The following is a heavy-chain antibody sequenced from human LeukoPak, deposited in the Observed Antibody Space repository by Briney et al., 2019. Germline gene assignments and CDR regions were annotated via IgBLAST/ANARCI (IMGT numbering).Heavy chain of an antibody. CDR1: GFTFSNSA. CDR2: ISGSGGST. Sequence: PGGSLRLSCAASGFTFSNSAMTWVRQAPGKGLEWVSAISGSGGSTYYAHSVKGRFTISRDNSKNTLYLQMSSLRSDDTAVYYCARDFGSSGSYYFDYWGQGTLVTVSS. V-gene: IGHV3-23*01. J-gene: IGHJ4*02. CDR3: ARDFGSSGSYYFDY. D-gene: IGHD1-26*01.